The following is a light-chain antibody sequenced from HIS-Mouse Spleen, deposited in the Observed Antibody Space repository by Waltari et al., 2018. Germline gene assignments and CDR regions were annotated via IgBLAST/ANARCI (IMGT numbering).Light chain of an antibody. V-gene: IGKV3-15*01. Sequence: EIVMTQSPATLSVSPGERATLSCRASQSVSSNLAWYQQKPGQAPRLLIYKASSLESGVPSRFSGSGSGTEFTLTISSLQPDDFATYYCQQYNSYLTFGGGTKVEIK. CDR2: KAS. CDR3: QQYNSYLT. CDR1: QSVSSN. J-gene: IGKJ4*01.